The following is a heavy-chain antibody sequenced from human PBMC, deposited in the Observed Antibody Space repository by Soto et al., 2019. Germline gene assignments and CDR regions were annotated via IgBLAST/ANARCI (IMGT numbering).Heavy chain of an antibody. D-gene: IGHD3-10*01. CDR1: GIPVSSNY. CDR3: ARDVPYYYASRMDV. V-gene: IGHV3-53*04. CDR2: LHSGGET. J-gene: IGHJ6*02. Sequence: EVQLVESGGGLVQPGGSLRLSCVASGIPVSSNYMTWVRQAPGKGLEWVSVLHSGGETYYANSVKGRCPLSRHDSTITLFLQMNSMTVEDTAVYYCARDVPYYYASRMDVWGQGTTVTVSS.